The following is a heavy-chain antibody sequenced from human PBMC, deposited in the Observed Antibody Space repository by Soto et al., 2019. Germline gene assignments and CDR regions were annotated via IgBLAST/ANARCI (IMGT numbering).Heavy chain of an antibody. CDR3: ARGKRGSSWYRGEEKYYYYGMDV. D-gene: IGHD6-13*01. CDR2: IHHSGST. V-gene: IGHV4-34*01. J-gene: IGHJ6*02. Sequence: SETLSLTCTAYGESFDGYYWSWIRQPPGKGLEWIGEIHHSGSTNYNPSLKSRVTFSIDTAKRQFSLKVRSVTAADTAVYYCARGKRGSSWYRGEEKYYYYGMDVWGQGTPVTVSS. CDR1: GESFDGYY.